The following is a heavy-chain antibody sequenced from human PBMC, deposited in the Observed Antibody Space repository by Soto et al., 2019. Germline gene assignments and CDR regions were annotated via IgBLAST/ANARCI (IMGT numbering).Heavy chain of an antibody. CDR1: GYTLTSFD. J-gene: IGHJ4*02. CDR3: ARGSRTFDY. V-gene: IGHV1-8*01. CDR2: MSPNSGNA. Sequence: ASVKVSCKASGYTLTSFDISWVRQAAGQGLEWMGWMSPNSGNAGYAQNFQGKVTMTSNTSISTAYLELTSLRSEDTAVYYCARGSRTFDYWGQGTQVTVSS.